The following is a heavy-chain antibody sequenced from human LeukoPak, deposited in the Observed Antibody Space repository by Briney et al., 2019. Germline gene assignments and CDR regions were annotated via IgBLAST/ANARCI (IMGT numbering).Heavy chain of an antibody. Sequence: QSGGSLRLSCAASGFTVSSNYMSWVRQAPGKGLEWVSVIYSGGSTYYADSVKGRFTISRDNSKNTLYLQMNSLRAEDTAVYYCASVGHYKWELLPQRRGAFDIWGQGTMVTVSS. J-gene: IGHJ3*02. V-gene: IGHV3-53*01. CDR1: GFTVSSNY. D-gene: IGHD1-26*01. CDR2: IYSGGST. CDR3: ASVGHYKWELLPQRRGAFDI.